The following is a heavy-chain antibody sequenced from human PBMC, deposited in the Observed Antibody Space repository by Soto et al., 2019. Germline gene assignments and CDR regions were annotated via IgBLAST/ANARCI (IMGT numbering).Heavy chain of an antibody. CDR1: GDSVSNGDYY. V-gene: IGHV4-61*08. J-gene: IGHJ5*02. CDR2: ISYCGST. CDR3: ARDKGWDQVVMGRWFDP. D-gene: IGHD2-15*01. Sequence: QVQLQESGPGLVKPSETLSLTCTVSGDSVSNGDYYWSWVRQPPGKGLELGGNISYCGSTNYNPYLKSRVTISGDTSKNQVSLNLTSVTAADTAVYYWARDKGWDQVVMGRWFDPWGQGTLVTVSS.